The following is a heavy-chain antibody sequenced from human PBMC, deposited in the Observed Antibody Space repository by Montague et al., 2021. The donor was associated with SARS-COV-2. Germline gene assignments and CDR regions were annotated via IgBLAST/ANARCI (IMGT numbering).Heavy chain of an antibody. Sequence: PALVKPTQTLTLTCTFSGFSLSTSGMCVNWIRQPPGKALEWLVLIDWDDDKYYSTSLKTRLTISKDTSKNQVVLTMTNMDPVDTATYYCARIFDSSWPTFDYWGQGTLVTVSS. CDR1: GFSLSTSGMC. CDR3: ARIFDSSWPTFDY. D-gene: IGHD6-13*01. CDR2: IDWDDDK. J-gene: IGHJ4*02. V-gene: IGHV2-70*01.